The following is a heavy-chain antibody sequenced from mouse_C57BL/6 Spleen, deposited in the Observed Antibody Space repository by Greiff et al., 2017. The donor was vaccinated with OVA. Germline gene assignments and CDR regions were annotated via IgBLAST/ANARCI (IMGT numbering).Heavy chain of an antibody. V-gene: IGHV5-4*01. CDR3: ARDEIYYDYGRYFDY. J-gene: IGHJ2*01. CDR2: ISDGGSYT. CDR1: GFTFSSYA. D-gene: IGHD2-4*01. Sequence: EVKLMESGGGLVKPGGSLKLSCAASGFTFSSYAMSWVRQTPEKRLEWVATISDGGSYTYYPDNVKGRFTISRDNAKNNLYLQMSHLKSEDTAMYYCARDEIYYDYGRYFDYWGQGTTLTVSS.